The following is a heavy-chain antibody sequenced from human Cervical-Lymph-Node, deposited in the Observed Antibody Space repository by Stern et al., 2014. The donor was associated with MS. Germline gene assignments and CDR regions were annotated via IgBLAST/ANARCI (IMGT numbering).Heavy chain of an antibody. CDR2: IFPRDSNT. Sequence: VQLVESGAEVKKPGESLKISCEASGYLFDDYWIGWVRQMSGRGLELVAIIFPRDSNTRYSPSVQGQVTISPDKSISPAYLQWSTLKASDPAMFYCAISPATPSGYDRFDYWGQGALVTVSS. D-gene: IGHD5-12*01. J-gene: IGHJ4*02. CDR1: GYLFDDYW. CDR3: AISPATPSGYDRFDY. V-gene: IGHV5-51*03.